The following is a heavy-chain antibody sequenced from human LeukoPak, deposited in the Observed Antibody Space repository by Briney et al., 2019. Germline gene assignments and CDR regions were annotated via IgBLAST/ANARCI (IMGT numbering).Heavy chain of an antibody. CDR2: IKEDGSEK. CDR1: GFTFSSYW. D-gene: IGHD6-19*01. V-gene: IGHV3-7*01. Sequence: GGSLRLSCAASGFTFSSYWMSWVRQAPGKGLEWVASIKEDGSEKYYVDSVKGRFTVSRDNAKKSLYVQMNSLRVEDTAVYYCARDSGRFRLDYWGQGILVTVSS. J-gene: IGHJ4*02. CDR3: ARDSGRFRLDY.